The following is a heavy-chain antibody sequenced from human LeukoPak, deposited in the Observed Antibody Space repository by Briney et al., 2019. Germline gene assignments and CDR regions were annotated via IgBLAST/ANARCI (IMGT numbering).Heavy chain of an antibody. J-gene: IGHJ3*02. CDR3: ARDDDYGDAFDI. V-gene: IGHV4-59*01. Sequence: PSETLSLTCTVSGGSISSYYWSWIREPPGKGLGWIGYIYYSGSTNYNPYLKSRVTISVDTSKNQFSLKLSSVTAADTAVYYCARDDDYGDAFDIWGQGTMVTVSS. CDR2: IYYSGST. CDR1: GGSISSYY. D-gene: IGHD4-17*01.